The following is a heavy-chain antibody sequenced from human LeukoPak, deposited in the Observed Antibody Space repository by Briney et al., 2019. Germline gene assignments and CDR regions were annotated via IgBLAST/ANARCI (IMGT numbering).Heavy chain of an antibody. CDR1: GGSFSGYY. CDR2: INHSGST. J-gene: IGHJ5*02. Sequence: NPSETLSLTCAVYGGSFSGYYWSWIRQPPGKGLEWIGEINHSGSTNYNPSLKSRVTISVDTSKNQFSLKLSSVTAADTAVYYCAAGITMIVVPTPRGNWFGPWGQGTLVTVSS. V-gene: IGHV4-34*01. D-gene: IGHD3-22*01. CDR3: AAGITMIVVPTPRGNWFGP.